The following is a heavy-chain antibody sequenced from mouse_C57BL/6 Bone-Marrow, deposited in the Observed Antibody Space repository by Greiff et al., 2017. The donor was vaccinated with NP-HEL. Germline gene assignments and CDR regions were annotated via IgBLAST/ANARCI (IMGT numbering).Heavy chain of an antibody. V-gene: IGHV1-69*01. J-gene: IGHJ3*01. CDR3: ARGVPLCTTVVPGFAY. Sequence: QVQLQQPGAELVMPGASVKLSCKASGYTFTSYWMHWVKQRPGQGLEWIGEIDPSDSYTNYNQKFKGKSTLTVDKSSSTAYMQLSSLTSEDSAVYYCARGVPLCTTVVPGFAYWGQGTLVTVSA. CDR1: GYTFTSYW. CDR2: IDPSDSYT. D-gene: IGHD1-1*01.